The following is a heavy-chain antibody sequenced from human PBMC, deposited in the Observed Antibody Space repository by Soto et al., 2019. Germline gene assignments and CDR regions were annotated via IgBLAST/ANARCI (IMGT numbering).Heavy chain of an antibody. V-gene: IGHV3-74*01. CDR2: INSDGSST. D-gene: IGHD1-7*01. Sequence: EVPLVESGGGLVQPGGSLRLSCAASGFTFSNYWMHWVRQAPGKGLVWVSRINSDGSSTNYADSVKGRFTISRDNAKNTLYLQMNSLRAEDTAVYYCARDGGNYRDLDYWGQGTLVTVSS. CDR1: GFTFSNYW. J-gene: IGHJ4*02. CDR3: ARDGGNYRDLDY.